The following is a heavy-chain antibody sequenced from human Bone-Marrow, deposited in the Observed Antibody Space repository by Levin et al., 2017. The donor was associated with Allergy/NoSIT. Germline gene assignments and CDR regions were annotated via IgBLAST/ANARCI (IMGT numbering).Heavy chain of an antibody. Sequence: GGSLRLSCEASGFTFSDYYMTWIRQAPGTGLEWLSYISPSGVTIYNADSVRGRFAISRDNAKNSLYLEMNSLRAEDTAVYYCARGEGLGGDSPYSYNFGMDVWGQGTTVTVSS. CDR3: ARGEGLGGDSPYSYNFGMDV. CDR2: ISPSGVTI. CDR1: GFTFSDYY. D-gene: IGHD2-21*02. V-gene: IGHV3-11*01. J-gene: IGHJ6*02.